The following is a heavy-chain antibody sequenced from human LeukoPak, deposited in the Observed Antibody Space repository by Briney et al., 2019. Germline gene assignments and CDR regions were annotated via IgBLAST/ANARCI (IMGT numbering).Heavy chain of an antibody. CDR1: GYTFTGYY. V-gene: IGHV1-2*06. CDR2: INPNSGGT. Sequence: ASVKVSCKASGYTFTGYYMHWVRQAPGQGLEWMGRINPNSGGTNYAQKFQGRVTMTRDTSISTAYMELSRLRSDDTAVYYCARDRCSSTSCYEEFDYWGQGTLVTVSS. CDR3: ARDRCSSTSCYEEFDY. J-gene: IGHJ4*02. D-gene: IGHD2-2*01.